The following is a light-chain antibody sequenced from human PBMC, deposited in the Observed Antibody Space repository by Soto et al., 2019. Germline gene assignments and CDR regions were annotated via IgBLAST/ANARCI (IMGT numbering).Light chain of an antibody. CDR2: DAS. CDR3: EQYDDLPRT. Sequence: DIQMTQSPSSLSASVGDRVTITCQASQDISNNLHWYQVKPGKAPKFLIYDASILETGVPSRCSGSGSGTDFTFTIDSLEPEDVTTYYCEQYDDLPRTFGQGTKLQVK. V-gene: IGKV1-33*01. CDR1: QDISNN. J-gene: IGKJ2*01.